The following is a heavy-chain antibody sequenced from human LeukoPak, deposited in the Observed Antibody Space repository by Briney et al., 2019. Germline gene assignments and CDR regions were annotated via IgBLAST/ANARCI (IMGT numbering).Heavy chain of an antibody. D-gene: IGHD4-23*01. CDR1: GYTFTGYY. J-gene: IGHJ3*02. CDR2: INPNSGGT. CDR3: ARDALVTQNTDAFDI. V-gene: IGHV1-2*02. Sequence: ASVKVSCKASGYTFTGYYMHWVRQAPGQGLEWMGWINPNSGGTNYAQKFQGRVTMTRDTSISTAYMELSSLRSEDTAVYYCARDALVTQNTDAFDIWGQGTMVTVSS.